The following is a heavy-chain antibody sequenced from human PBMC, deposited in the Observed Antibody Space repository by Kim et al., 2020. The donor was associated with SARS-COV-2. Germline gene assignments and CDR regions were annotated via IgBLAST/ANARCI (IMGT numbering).Heavy chain of an antibody. CDR1: GGSISSSSYY. V-gene: IGHV4-39*01. J-gene: IGHJ4*02. D-gene: IGHD3-10*01. Sequence: SETLSLTCTVSGGSISSSSYYWGWIRQPPGKGLEWIGSIYYSGSTYYNPSLKSRVTISVDTSKNQFSLKLSSVTAADTAVYYCARLPSYGSGSYSYWGQG. CDR2: IYYSGST. CDR3: ARLPSYGSGSYSY.